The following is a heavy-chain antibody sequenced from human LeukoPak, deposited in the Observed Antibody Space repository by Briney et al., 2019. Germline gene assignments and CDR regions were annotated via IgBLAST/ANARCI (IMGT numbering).Heavy chain of an antibody. CDR2: IWYDGSNK. D-gene: IGHD6-6*01. J-gene: IGHJ3*02. CDR1: GFTFSSYG. V-gene: IGHV3-33*01. Sequence: GGSLRLSCAAAGFTFSSYGMHWVRQAPGKGLEWVAVIWYDGSNKYYADSVKGRFTISRDNSKNTLYLQMNSLRAEDTAVYYCARDDSSSSFAFDIWGQGTMVTVSS. CDR3: ARDDSSSSFAFDI.